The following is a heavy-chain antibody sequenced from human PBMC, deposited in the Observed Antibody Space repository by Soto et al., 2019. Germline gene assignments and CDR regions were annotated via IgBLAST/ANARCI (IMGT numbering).Heavy chain of an antibody. J-gene: IGHJ4*02. CDR1: GFTFDDNA. CDR3: AISQDRGGRTTFIY. D-gene: IGHD3-16*01. CDR2: INWKSDI. V-gene: IGHV3-9*01. Sequence: GGSLRLSCAVSGFTFDDNAMHWVRQAPEKGLEWVSGINWKSDIGYADSVKGRFTISRDNAENSLYLQMNSLRAEDTALYYCAISQDRGGRTTFIYWGQGTKVPIYS.